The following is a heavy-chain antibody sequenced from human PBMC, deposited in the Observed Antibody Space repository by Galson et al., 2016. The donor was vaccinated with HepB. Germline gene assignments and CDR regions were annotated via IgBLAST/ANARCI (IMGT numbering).Heavy chain of an antibody. J-gene: IGHJ4*02. CDR1: GFTFSSYA. Sequence: SLRLSCAASGFTFSSYAMSWVRQAPGKGLEWVSVISGSGGSTFYADSVKGRFTISRDNAKNSPYLQLESLRAEDTAMYYRAIDRVNYWGQGTLVTVSS. CDR2: ISGSGGST. V-gene: IGHV3-23*01. CDR3: AIDRVNY.